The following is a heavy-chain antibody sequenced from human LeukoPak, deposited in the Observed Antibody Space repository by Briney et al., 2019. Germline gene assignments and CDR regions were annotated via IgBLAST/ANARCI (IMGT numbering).Heavy chain of an antibody. V-gene: IGHV4-39*07. CDR3: ARGRFDYYDTSGYYRPREYYYYYYYMDV. J-gene: IGHJ6*03. CDR2: IYHSGST. Sequence: SETLSLTCTVSGASITSSGYYWGWIRQPPGKGLEWIGTIYHSGSTYYNPSLKSRVTISVDTSKNQFSLRLSSVTAADTAVYYCARGRFDYYDTSGYYRPREYYYYYYYMDVWGKGTTVTISS. D-gene: IGHD3-22*01. CDR1: GASITSSGYY.